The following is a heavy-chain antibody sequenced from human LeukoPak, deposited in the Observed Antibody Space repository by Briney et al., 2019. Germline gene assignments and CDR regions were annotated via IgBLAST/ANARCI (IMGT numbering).Heavy chain of an antibody. D-gene: IGHD2-2*01. CDR3: ARACTSTSCHENNWFDP. CDR1: GYTFTNYG. CDR2: ISGYNGNT. V-gene: IGHV1-18*01. J-gene: IGHJ5*02. Sequence: ASVKVSCKASGYTFTNYGISWVRQAPGQGLEWMGWISGYNGNTNYAVKLPGRVSVTTDISTSTAYMELRSLRPDDTAVYYCARACTSTSCHENNWFDPWGQGTQVTVSS.